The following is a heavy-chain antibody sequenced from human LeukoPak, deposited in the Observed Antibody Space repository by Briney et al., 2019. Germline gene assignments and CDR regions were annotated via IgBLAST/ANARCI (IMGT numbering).Heavy chain of an antibody. CDR2: INNDGSTT. D-gene: IGHD1-26*01. Sequence: PGGSLRLSCAASGFIFSGHWMHWVRQAPGKGLVWVSHINNDGSTTNYADSVKGRFTISRDNAMNTLYLQMNNLRAEDTAVYYCARGNSGSRTTPFDSWGQGTLVTVSS. J-gene: IGHJ4*02. V-gene: IGHV3-74*01. CDR1: GFIFSGHW. CDR3: ARGNSGSRTTPFDS.